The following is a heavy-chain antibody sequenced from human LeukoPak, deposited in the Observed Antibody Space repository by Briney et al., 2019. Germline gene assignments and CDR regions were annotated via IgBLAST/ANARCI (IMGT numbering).Heavy chain of an antibody. D-gene: IGHD6-19*01. CDR1: GFTFNSYW. Sequence: GGSLRLTCAASGFTFNSYWMNWVRQAPGKGLEWVANIKRDGSEKYYVDSVKGRFTISRDNAKNSLDLQMNSLRVEDTAVYYCARLGPASSGWPESFDYWGQGTLVTVSS. CDR2: IKRDGSEK. V-gene: IGHV3-7*03. CDR3: ARLGPASSGWPESFDY. J-gene: IGHJ4*02.